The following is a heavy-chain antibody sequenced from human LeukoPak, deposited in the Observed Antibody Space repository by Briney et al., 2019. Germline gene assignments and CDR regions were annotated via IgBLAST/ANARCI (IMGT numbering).Heavy chain of an antibody. CDR3: ARDSYYYDSSDYYSLDYFDY. D-gene: IGHD3-22*01. V-gene: IGHV1-69*13. J-gene: IGHJ4*02. CDR1: GGTFSSYA. Sequence: SVTVSCKASGGTFSSYAISWVRQAPGQGLEWMGGIIPIFGTANYAQKFQGRVTITADESTSTAYMELSSLRSEDTAVYYCARDSYYYDSSDYYSLDYFDYWGQGTLVTVSS. CDR2: IIPIFGTA.